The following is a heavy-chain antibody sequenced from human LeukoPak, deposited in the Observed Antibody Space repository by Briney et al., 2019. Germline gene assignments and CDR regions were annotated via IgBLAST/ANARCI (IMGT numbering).Heavy chain of an antibody. J-gene: IGHJ1*01. V-gene: IGHV4-39*07. CDR3: ARTIPPSD. Sequence: SETLSLTCTVSGGSISSSSYYWGWIRQPPGKGLEWIGSIYYSGSTYYNPSLKSRVTISVDTSKNQFSLKLSSVTAADTAVYYCARTIPPSDWGQGTLVTVSS. CDR1: GGSISSSSYY. D-gene: IGHD2-2*02. CDR2: IYYSGST.